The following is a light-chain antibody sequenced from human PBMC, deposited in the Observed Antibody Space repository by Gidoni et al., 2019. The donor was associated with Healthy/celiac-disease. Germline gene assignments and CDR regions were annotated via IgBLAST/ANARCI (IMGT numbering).Light chain of an antibody. V-gene: IGKV3-15*01. CDR1: QSVSRN. Sequence: LLMPQSPATLSVSPGERATLSCRASQSVSRNLAWYQQKPGQAPRLLIYGASTRATGIPARFSGSGSGTEFTLTISSLQSEDFAVYYCQQYNNWPRTFGQGTKVEIK. J-gene: IGKJ1*01. CDR3: QQYNNWPRT. CDR2: GAS.